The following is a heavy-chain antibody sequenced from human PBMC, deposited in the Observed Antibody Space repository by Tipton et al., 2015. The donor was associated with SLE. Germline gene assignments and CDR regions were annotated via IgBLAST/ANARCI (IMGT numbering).Heavy chain of an antibody. V-gene: IGHV3-23*01. CDR1: GFTFSSYA. J-gene: IGHJ6*02. CDR3: ATAEDSGSYYYYYYGMDV. CDR2: ISGSGGST. D-gene: IGHD1-26*01. Sequence: SLRLSCAASGFTFSSYAMSWVRKAPGKGLEWVSAISGSGGSTYYADSVKGRFTISRDNAKNTLYLQMNSLRAKDTAVYYWATAEDSGSYYYYYYGMDVWGQGTTVTVSS.